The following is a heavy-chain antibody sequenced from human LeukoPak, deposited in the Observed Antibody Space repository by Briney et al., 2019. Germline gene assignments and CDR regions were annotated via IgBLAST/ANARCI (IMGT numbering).Heavy chain of an antibody. CDR1: GYTXTSYY. J-gene: IGHJ4*02. CDR3: AKVEGYSSTLSY. D-gene: IGHD6-13*01. V-gene: IGHV1-46*01. Sequence: GASVKVSCKASGYTXTSYYMHWVRQAPGQGLEWMGMINPSGGRTNYAQKFQGRVTITADESTSTAYMELSSLRSEDTAVYYCAKVEGYSSTLSYWGQGTLVTVSS. CDR2: INPSGGRT.